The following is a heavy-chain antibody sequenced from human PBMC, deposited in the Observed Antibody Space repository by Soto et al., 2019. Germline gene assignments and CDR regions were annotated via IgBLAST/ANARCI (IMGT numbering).Heavy chain of an antibody. V-gene: IGHV1-46*03. D-gene: IGHD6-13*01. Sequence: ASVKVSCKASGYTFTSYYMHWVRQAPGQGLEWMGIINPSGGSTSYAQKFQGRVTMTRDTSTSTVYMELSSLRSEDTAVYYCARGNLIGIAAAGLQHWGQGTLVTVSS. CDR1: GYTFTSYY. CDR2: INPSGGST. J-gene: IGHJ4*02. CDR3: ARGNLIGIAAAGLQH.